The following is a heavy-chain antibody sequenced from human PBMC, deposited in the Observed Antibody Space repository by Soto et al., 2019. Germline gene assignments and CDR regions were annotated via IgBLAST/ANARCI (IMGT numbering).Heavy chain of an antibody. J-gene: IGHJ6*02. V-gene: IGHV1-2*02. CDR2: INPNSGGT. CDR3: ARDGDVGSYRGYYYYGMDV. Sequence: SVKVSCKASGYTFTGYYMHWVRQAPGQGLEWMGWINPNSGGTNYAQKFQGRVTMTRDTSISTAYMELSRLRSDDTAVYYCARDGDVGSYRGYYYYGMDVWGQGTTVTVSS. D-gene: IGHD1-26*01. CDR1: GYTFTGYY.